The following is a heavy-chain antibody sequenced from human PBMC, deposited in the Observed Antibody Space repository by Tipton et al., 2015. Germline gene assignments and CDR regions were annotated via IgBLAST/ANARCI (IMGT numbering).Heavy chain of an antibody. CDR3: ARPVYNSGWSPFDY. Sequence: SLRLSCAASGFTFDKHAMTWVRQAPGKGLEWVSTISGSASSTYYADSVKGRFTISRDNSKSTLYLQVNSLRAEDTAVYYCARPVYNSGWSPFDYWGQGTLVSVSS. CDR2: ISGSASST. D-gene: IGHD6-19*01. V-gene: IGHV3-23*01. CDR1: GFTFDKHA. J-gene: IGHJ4*02.